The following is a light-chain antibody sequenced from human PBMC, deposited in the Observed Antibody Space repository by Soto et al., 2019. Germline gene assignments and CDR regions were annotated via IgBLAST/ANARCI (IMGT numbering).Light chain of an antibody. CDR2: ANS. Sequence: QSVLTQPPSVSGAPGQRVTISCTGSSSNIGAGYNVHWYQHLPGAAPKLLIYANSNRPSGVPDRFSGSKSGTSASLAITGLQAEDEADYYCQSYDSSLSAWVFGGGTKLPVL. J-gene: IGLJ3*02. CDR3: QSYDSSLSAWV. CDR1: SSNIGAGYN. V-gene: IGLV1-40*01.